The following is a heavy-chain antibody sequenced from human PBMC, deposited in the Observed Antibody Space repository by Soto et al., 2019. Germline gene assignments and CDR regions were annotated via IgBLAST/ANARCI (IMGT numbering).Heavy chain of an antibody. CDR1: GGSISSGGYY. J-gene: IGHJ4*02. V-gene: IGHV4-31*03. Sequence: SETLSLTCTVSGGSISSGGYYWSWIRQHPGKGLEWIGYIYYSGSTYYNPSLKSRVTISVDTSKNQFSLKLSSVTAADTAVYYCARARYYYGSGSYPFDYWGQGTLVTVSS. CDR3: ARARYYYGSGSYPFDY. CDR2: IYYSGST. D-gene: IGHD3-10*01.